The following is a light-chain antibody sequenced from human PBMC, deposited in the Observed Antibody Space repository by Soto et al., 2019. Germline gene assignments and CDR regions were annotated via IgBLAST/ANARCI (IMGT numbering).Light chain of an antibody. J-gene: IGKJ4*01. V-gene: IGKV1-8*01. CDR3: QQYYSYLT. CDR1: QGISSY. Sequence: AIRMTQSQSSFSASTGDRVTITCRASQGISSYLAWYQQKPGKAPKLLIYDASTLQSGVPSRFSGSGSGTDFTLTISCLQSEDFATYYCQQYYSYLTFGGGTKVEIK. CDR2: DAS.